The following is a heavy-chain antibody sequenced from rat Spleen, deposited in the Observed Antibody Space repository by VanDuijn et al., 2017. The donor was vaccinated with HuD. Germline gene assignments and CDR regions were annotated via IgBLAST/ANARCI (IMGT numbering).Heavy chain of an antibody. J-gene: IGHJ2*01. D-gene: IGHD1-2*01. CDR3: ARSDITRAAIFDY. Sequence: EVQLQESGPGLVKPSQSLSLTCSVTGSSITSNYWGWIRKFPGNKMEWMGYISYSGSTSYNPSLKSRISITRDTSKNQFFLQLNSVTTEDTATYYCARSDITRAAIFDYWGQGVMVTVSS. CDR2: ISYSGST. CDR1: GSSITSNY. V-gene: IGHV3-1*01.